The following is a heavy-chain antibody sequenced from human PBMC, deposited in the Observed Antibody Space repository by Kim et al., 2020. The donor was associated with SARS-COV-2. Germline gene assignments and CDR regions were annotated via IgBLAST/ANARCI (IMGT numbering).Heavy chain of an antibody. CDR3: ARPGYSYGPGGVGYFDY. D-gene: IGHD5-18*01. V-gene: IGHV5-51*01. J-gene: IGHJ4*02. Sequence: FQGQVTISADKSISTAYLQWSSLKASDTAMYYCARPGYSYGPGGVGYFDYWGQGTLVTVSS.